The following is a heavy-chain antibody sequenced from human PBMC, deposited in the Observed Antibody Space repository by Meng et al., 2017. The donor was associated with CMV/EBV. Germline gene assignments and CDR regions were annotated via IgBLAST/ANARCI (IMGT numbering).Heavy chain of an antibody. CDR3: ARSQVYANSYYYYGMDV. CDR2: MNPNSGNT. J-gene: IGHJ6*02. V-gene: IGHV1-8*01. D-gene: IGHD2-8*01. Sequence: ASVKVSCKASGYTFTSYDINWVRQATGQGLEWMGWMNPNSGNTGYAQKFQGRVTMTRNTSISTAYMELSSLRSEDTAVYYCARSQVYANSYYYYGMDVWGQGTTVTVSS. CDR1: GYTFTSYD.